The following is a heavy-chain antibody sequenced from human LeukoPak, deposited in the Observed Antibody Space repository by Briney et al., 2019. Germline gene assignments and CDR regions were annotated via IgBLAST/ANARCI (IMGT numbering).Heavy chain of an antibody. D-gene: IGHD6-19*01. CDR2: IWYDGSNK. CDR1: GFTLSSYG. V-gene: IGHV3-33*01. J-gene: IGHJ4*02. Sequence: GRSLRLSCAASGFTLSSYGMHWVRQAPGKGLEWVAVIWYDGSNKYYADSVKGRFTISRDNSKNTLYLQMNSLRAEDTAVYYCARSGSGQFCDYWGQGTLVTVSS. CDR3: ARSGSGQFCDY.